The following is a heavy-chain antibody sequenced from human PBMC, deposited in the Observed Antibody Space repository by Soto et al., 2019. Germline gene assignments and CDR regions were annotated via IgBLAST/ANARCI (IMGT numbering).Heavy chain of an antibody. CDR1: GFTFSNAW. D-gene: IGHD3-10*01. V-gene: IGHV3-15*07. CDR2: IKSKTDGGTT. J-gene: IGHJ6*02. CDR3: TTRKSRDYYGSGSYYNVEVGYYYYYGMDV. Sequence: GGSLRLSCAASGFTFSNAWMNWVRQAPGKGLEWVGRIKSKTDGGTTDYAAPVKGRFTISRDDSKNTLYLQMNSLKTEDTAVYYCTTRKSRDYYGSGSYYNVEVGYYYYYGMDVWGQGTTVTVSS.